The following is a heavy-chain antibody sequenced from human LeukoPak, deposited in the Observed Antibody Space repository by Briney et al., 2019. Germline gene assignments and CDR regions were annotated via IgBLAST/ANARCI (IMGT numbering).Heavy chain of an antibody. CDR3: ARGWWEPSRGDYYMDV. Sequence: GASVKVSCKASGGTFSSYAISWVRQAPGQGLVWMGRIIPIFGTANYAQKFQGRVTITTDESTSTAYMELSSLRSEDTAVYYCARGWWEPSRGDYYMDVWGKGTTVTVSS. CDR2: IIPIFGTA. CDR1: GGTFSSYA. J-gene: IGHJ6*03. D-gene: IGHD2-15*01. V-gene: IGHV1-69*05.